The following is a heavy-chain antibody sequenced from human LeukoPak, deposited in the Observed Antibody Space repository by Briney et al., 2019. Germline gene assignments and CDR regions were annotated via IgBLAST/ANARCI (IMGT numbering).Heavy chain of an antibody. CDR3: ARGKGDY. J-gene: IGHJ4*02. CDR2: INHSGST. CDR1: GGSFSGYY. Sequence: SETLSLTCAVYGGSFSGYYWSWIRQPPGKGLEWIGEINHSGSTNYNPSLKSRVTISVDTSKNQFSLKLSSATAADTAVYYCARGKGDYWGQGTLVTVSS. V-gene: IGHV4-34*01.